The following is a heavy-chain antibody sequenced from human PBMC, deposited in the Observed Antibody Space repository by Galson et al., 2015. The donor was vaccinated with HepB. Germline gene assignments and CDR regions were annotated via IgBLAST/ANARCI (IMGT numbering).Heavy chain of an antibody. CDR3: AKDGVTVKRERRPELAC. D-gene: IGHD1-1*01. Sequence: SLRLSCAASGFTFSNYAMSWVRQAPGKGLEWVATVSASGGSTFYADSVKGRFTISRDNSKNTLYVQMNSLTDEDTAVYYCAKDGVTVKRERRPELACWGQGTLVSV. CDR2: VSASGGST. V-gene: IGHV3-23*01. J-gene: IGHJ4*02. CDR1: GFTFSNYA.